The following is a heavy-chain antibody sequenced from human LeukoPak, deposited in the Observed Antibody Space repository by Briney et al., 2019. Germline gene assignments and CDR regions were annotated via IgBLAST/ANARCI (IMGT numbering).Heavy chain of an antibody. Sequence: ASVKVSCKASGYTFTGQYIHWVRQAPGQGLEWMGWINPKSGDTNYFQKFQGRGTMTRDTSTSTGYMGLSRLRSDDTAVYYCARGRQYYDILTGYRAEGSVFDYWGQGSLVTVSS. CDR3: ARGRQYYDILTGYRAEGSVFDY. CDR1: GYTFTGQY. V-gene: IGHV1-2*02. CDR2: INPKSGDT. J-gene: IGHJ4*02. D-gene: IGHD3-9*01.